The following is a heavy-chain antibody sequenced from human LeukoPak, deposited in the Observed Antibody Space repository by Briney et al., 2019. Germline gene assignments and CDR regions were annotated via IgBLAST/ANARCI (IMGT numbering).Heavy chain of an antibody. CDR3: AKGRISGDAGLDY. CDR1: GFTFSSYA. D-gene: IGHD6-13*01. V-gene: IGHV3-23*01. Sequence: AGGSLRLSCAASGFTFSSYAMSWVRQAPGKGLEWVSSFSGSGGDTNYGDSVKGRFTLSRDNSKNTLYLQVNSLRAEDTAVFYCAKGRISGDAGLDYWGQGTLVTVSS. CDR2: FSGSGGDT. J-gene: IGHJ4*02.